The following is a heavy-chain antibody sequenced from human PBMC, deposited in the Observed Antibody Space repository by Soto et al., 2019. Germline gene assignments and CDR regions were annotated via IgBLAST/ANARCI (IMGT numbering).Heavy chain of an antibody. CDR1: GFTFSYYY. Sequence: GGSLRLSCAASGFTFSYYYMSWIRQAPGKGLEWVSYISSSSSYTNYADSVKGRFTISRDNAKNSLYLQMNSLRAEDTAVYYCARAEETYYFDYWGQGTLVTVSS. J-gene: IGHJ4*02. CDR2: ISSSSSYT. CDR3: ARAEETYYFDY. V-gene: IGHV3-11*06.